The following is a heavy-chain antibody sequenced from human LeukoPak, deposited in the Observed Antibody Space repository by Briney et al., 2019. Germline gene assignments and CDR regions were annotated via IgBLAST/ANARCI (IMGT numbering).Heavy chain of an antibody. Sequence: GGSLRLSCAASGFTFSSYAMSWVRQAPGKGLVWVSRIKSDGISTIYADSVKGRFTISRDNAKNTLYLQINSLRAEDTAVYYCVRDRYYSLDYWGQGTLVTVSS. D-gene: IGHD3-10*01. V-gene: IGHV3-74*01. CDR1: GFTFSSYA. CDR2: IKSDGIST. CDR3: VRDRYYSLDY. J-gene: IGHJ4*02.